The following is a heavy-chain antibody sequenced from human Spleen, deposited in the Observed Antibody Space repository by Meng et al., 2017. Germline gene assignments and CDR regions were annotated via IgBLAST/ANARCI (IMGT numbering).Heavy chain of an antibody. D-gene: IGHD4-23*01. CDR2: IYHTGST. J-gene: IGHJ5*02. CDR1: GGSISTNNYY. CDR3: VRHAGGTSKFGP. V-gene: IGHV4-39*01. Sequence: QLQLQESVPGLVKPSESLSLTFPVSGGSISTNNYYWGWIRLPPGKGLEYIGSIYHTGSTYYNPSLKSRVTISVDTSKNHFSLNLNSVTAADTAVYYCVRHAGGTSKFGPWGQGTLVTVSS.